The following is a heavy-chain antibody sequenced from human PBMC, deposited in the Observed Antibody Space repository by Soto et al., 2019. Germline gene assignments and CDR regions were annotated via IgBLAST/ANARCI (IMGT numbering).Heavy chain of an antibody. J-gene: IGHJ4*02. D-gene: IGHD3-10*01. CDR1: GFTFKNYD. CDR3: AKDRQFRSYYESAGHYND. CDR2: ISGSGAIT. Sequence: EVQLLESGGGLVQPGGSLRLSCVASGFTFKNYDMRWVRQAPGKGLEWVSGISGSGAITYYADSVRGRFTISRDNSKNTLYLQLNSLRAEDTATQYCAKDRQFRSYYESAGHYNDWGQGTLVTVSS. V-gene: IGHV3-23*01.